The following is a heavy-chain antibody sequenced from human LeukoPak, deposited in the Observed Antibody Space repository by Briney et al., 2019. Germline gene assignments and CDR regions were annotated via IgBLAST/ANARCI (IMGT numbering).Heavy chain of an antibody. CDR3: AKDRDYYDSSGYYYDAFDI. CDR1: GFTFDDYA. V-gene: IGHV3-9*01. Sequence: GGSLRLSCAASGFTFDDYAMHWVRQAPGKGLEWVSGISWNSGSIGYADSLKGRFTISRDNAKNSLYLQMNSLRAEDTALYYCAKDRDYYDSSGYYYDAFDIWGQGTMVTVSS. J-gene: IGHJ3*02. D-gene: IGHD3-22*01. CDR2: ISWNSGSI.